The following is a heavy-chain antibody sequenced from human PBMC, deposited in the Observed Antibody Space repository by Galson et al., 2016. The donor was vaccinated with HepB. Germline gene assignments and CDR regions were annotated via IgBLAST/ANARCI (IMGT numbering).Heavy chain of an antibody. CDR1: GFTFSSYG. J-gene: IGHJ4*01. V-gene: IGHV3-23*01. D-gene: IGHD2-21*02. CDR3: AKGAAYCVGDCYQPY. CDR2: ISSSADST. Sequence: SLRLSCAASGFTFSSYGMTWVRQAPGKGLEFVGSISSSADSTRYADSVKGRFTISRDNSKNTLSLQMNSLRAEDTAVYYCAKGAAYCVGDCYQPYWGHGTLVTVSS.